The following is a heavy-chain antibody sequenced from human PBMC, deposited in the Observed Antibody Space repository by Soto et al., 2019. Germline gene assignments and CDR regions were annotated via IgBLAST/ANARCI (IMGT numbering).Heavy chain of an antibody. Sequence: ASVKVSCKVSGYTLTELSMHWVRQAPGQGLEWMGGISADNGNTNYAQKLQGRVTMTTDTSTSTAYMELRSLRSDDTAVYYCARDGEGRAAAGMVSWGQGTLVTVS. CDR1: GYTLTELS. J-gene: IGHJ5*02. D-gene: IGHD6-13*01. V-gene: IGHV1-18*01. CDR2: ISADNGNT. CDR3: ARDGEGRAAAGMVS.